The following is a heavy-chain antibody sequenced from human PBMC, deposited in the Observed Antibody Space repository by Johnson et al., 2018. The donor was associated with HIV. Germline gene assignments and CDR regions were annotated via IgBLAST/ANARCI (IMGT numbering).Heavy chain of an antibody. CDR1: VFIFSRSG. Sequence: QVQLVESGGGVVQPGRSLRLSCTTSVFIFSRSGMHWVRQSPGKGLEWVAFISSDGSNLYYADSVRGRFTISRDNSNNPLYLQMNSLRPEDTAVYNCALLRFLEWLLPGEAFDIWGQGTMVTVSS. CDR3: ALLRFLEWLLPGEAFDI. D-gene: IGHD3-3*01. J-gene: IGHJ3*02. V-gene: IGHV3-30*03. CDR2: ISSDGSNL.